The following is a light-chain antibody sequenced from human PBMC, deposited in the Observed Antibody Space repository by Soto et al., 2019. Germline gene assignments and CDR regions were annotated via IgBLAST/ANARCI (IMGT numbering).Light chain of an antibody. J-gene: IGLJ2*01. CDR3: SSYTSTSTLV. Sequence: QSALTQPASVSGSPGQSITISCTGTSSDVGGYNYVCWYQQHPGKAPKLMIYDVSNRPSGVSDRFSGSKSGNTASLTISGLQAEDEADYYCSSYTSTSTLVFGGGTQLTVL. CDR2: DVS. CDR1: SSDVGGYNY. V-gene: IGLV2-14*01.